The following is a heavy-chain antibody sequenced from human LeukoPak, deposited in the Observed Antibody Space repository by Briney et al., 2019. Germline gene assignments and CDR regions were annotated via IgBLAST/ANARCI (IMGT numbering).Heavy chain of an antibody. CDR1: GFTFDDYA. Sequence: GRSLRLSCAASGFTFDDYAMHWVRQAPGKGLEWVSGISWNSGSIGYADSVKGRFTISRYNAKNSLYLQMNSLRAEDTALYYCAKDTSSSSWYLGYYGMDVWGQGTTVTVSS. CDR2: ISWNSGSI. V-gene: IGHV3-9*01. D-gene: IGHD6-13*01. CDR3: AKDTSSSSWYLGYYGMDV. J-gene: IGHJ6*02.